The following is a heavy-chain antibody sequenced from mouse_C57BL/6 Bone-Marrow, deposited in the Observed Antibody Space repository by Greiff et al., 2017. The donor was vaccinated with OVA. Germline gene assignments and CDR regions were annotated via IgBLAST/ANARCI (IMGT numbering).Heavy chain of an antibody. V-gene: IGHV14-4*01. CDR2: IDPENGDT. CDR1: GFNIKDDY. J-gene: IGHJ2*01. Sequence: EVQLQQSGAELVRPGASVKLSCTASGFNIKDDYMHWVKQRPEQGLEWIGWIDPENGDTEYASKFQGKATITADTSSNTAYLQLSSLTSEDTAVYYCTIESFDYWGQGTTLTVSS. CDR3: TIESFDY.